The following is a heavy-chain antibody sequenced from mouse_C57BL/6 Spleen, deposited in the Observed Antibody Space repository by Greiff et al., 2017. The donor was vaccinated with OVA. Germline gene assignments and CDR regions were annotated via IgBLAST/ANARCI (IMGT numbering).Heavy chain of an antibody. J-gene: IGHJ4*01. CDR2: IRLKSDNYAT. Sequence: EVQLQQSGGGLVQPGGSMKLSCVASGFTFSNYWMNWVRQSPEKGLEWVAQIRLKSDNYATHYAESVKGRFTISRDDSKRSVYLQMNNLRAEDTGIYYCTGGLFYAMDYWGQGTSVTVSS. V-gene: IGHV6-3*01. CDR3: TGGLFYAMDY. CDR1: GFTFSNYW.